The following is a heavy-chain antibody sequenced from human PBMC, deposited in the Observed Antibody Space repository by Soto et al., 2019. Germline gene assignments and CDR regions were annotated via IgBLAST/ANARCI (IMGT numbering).Heavy chain of an antibody. V-gene: IGHV3-30*18. CDR3: AKDRDFNWSKLGAFDY. J-gene: IGHJ4*02. CDR2: ISYDGSNK. D-gene: IGHD1-20*01. Sequence: GGSLRLSCAASGFTFSSYGMHWVRQAPGKGLEWVAVISYDGSNKYYADSVKGRFTISRDNSKNTLYLQMNSLRAEDTAVYYCAKDRDFNWSKLGAFDYWGQGTLVTVSS. CDR1: GFTFSSYG.